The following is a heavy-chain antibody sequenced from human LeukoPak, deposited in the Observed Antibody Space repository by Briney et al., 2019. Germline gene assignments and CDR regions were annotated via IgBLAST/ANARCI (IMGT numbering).Heavy chain of an antibody. D-gene: IGHD6-19*01. V-gene: IGHV3-74*01. CDR2: ISTDGSSN. Sequence: GGSLRLSCAASGFTFSGYWMHWVRQAPGKGLVWVSHISTDGSSNTYADSVKGRFTISRDNAKNTLYLQMNSLRAEDTAVYYCARGRLTSSWYYFDYWGQGTLVTVSS. J-gene: IGHJ4*02. CDR3: ARGRLTSSWYYFDY. CDR1: GFTFSGYW.